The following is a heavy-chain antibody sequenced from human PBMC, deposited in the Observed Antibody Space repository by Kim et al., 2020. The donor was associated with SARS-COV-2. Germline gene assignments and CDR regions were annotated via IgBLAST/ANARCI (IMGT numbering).Heavy chain of an antibody. Sequence: SETLSLTCNVSGGSTSSIDYYWAWIRQPPGKGPELIGSIFHSGSAYYNPSLKSRVTISVDTSKNQFSLKLASVTAADTAVYYCATEGGSWDYFDFWGQGALVTVSS. CDR3: ATEGGSWDYFDF. CDR2: IFHSGSA. J-gene: IGHJ4*02. D-gene: IGHD6-13*01. V-gene: IGHV4-39*01. CDR1: GGSTSSIDYY.